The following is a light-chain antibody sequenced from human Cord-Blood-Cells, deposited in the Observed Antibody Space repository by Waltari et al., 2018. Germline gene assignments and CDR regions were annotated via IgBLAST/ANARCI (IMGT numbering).Light chain of an antibody. J-gene: IGLJ1*01. CDR2: DVS. V-gene: IGLV2-14*04. CDR3: SSYTSSRTLV. Sequence: ITISCTGTSSDVGGYNYVSWYQQHPGKAPKLMIYDVSNRPSGVSNRFSGSKSGNTASLTISGLQAEDEADYYCSSYTSSRTLVFGTGTKVTVL. CDR1: SSDVGGYNY.